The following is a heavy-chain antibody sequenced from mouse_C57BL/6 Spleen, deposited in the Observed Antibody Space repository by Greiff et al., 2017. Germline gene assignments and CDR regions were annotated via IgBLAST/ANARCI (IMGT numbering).Heavy chain of an antibody. J-gene: IGHJ2*01. V-gene: IGHV1-26*01. CDR2: INPNNGGT. D-gene: IGHD1-1*01. CDR1: GYTFPDYY. CDR3: AREGNGRNFDY. Sequence: VQLQQSGPELVQPGASVKISCKASGYTFPDYYMNWVKQSHGTSLAWIGDINPNNGGTSYNQKFKGKATLTVGKSSSTAYMELRSLTSEDSAVYYCAREGNGRNFDYWGQGTTRTVSS.